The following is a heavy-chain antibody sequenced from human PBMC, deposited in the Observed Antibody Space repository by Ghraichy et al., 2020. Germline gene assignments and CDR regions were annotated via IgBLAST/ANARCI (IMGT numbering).Heavy chain of an antibody. CDR2: ITSSSRTI. D-gene: IGHD4-23*01. Sequence: GGSLRLSCVGSGFTFGGYSMNWVRQSPGKGLEWVSCITSSSRTISYSDSVKGRFTISRDNAQNSLYLQMNSLRDEDTAVYYCARGSTVVRFYYYDGMDVWGQGTTVTVSS. J-gene: IGHJ6*02. V-gene: IGHV3-48*02. CDR1: GFTFGGYS. CDR3: ARGSTVVRFYYYDGMDV.